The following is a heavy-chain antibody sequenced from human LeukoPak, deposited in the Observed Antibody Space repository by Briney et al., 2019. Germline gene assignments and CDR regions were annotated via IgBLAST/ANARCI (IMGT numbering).Heavy chain of an antibody. D-gene: IGHD3-10*01. J-gene: IGHJ4*02. CDR3: EKEVRESAWFYFDY. Sequence: GGSLRLSCAASGFTFSTYAMSWVRQAPGKGLEWVSGIVGSDGSIYYADSVKGRFTISRDNTKSTLYLQMNSLRAEDTAVYYCEKEVRESAWFYFDYWGQGTLATVSS. V-gene: IGHV3-23*01. CDR1: GFTFSTYA. CDR2: IVGSDGSI.